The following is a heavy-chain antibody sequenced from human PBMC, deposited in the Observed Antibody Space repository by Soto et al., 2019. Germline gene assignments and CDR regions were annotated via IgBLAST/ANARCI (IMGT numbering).Heavy chain of an antibody. Sequence: QVQLVQSGAEVKKPGSSVKVSCKASGGTFSSYAISWVRQAPGQGLEWMGGIIPIFGTANYAQKFQGRVTIAADESTSTADMELSSLRAEDTAVYYCARDRRSWVATIPASKYYFDYWGQGTLVTVSS. V-gene: IGHV1-69*12. J-gene: IGHJ4*02. D-gene: IGHD5-12*01. CDR1: GGTFSSYA. CDR3: ARDRRSWVATIPASKYYFDY. CDR2: IIPIFGTA.